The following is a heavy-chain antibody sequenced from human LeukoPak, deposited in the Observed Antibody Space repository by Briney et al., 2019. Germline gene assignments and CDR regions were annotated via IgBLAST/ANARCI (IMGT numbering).Heavy chain of an antibody. CDR2: IYYSGST. D-gene: IGHD6-6*01. J-gene: IGHJ1*01. CDR1: GGSISSGGYS. CDR3: VRPQGKLVGYFQY. Sequence: SETLSLTCAVSGGSISSGGYSWSWIRQPPGKGLEWIGYIYYSGSTYYNPSLKSRLIISVDTSKNQISLNLSSVTAADAAVYYCVRPQGKLVGYFQYWGPGTLVTVSS. V-gene: IGHV4-30-4*07.